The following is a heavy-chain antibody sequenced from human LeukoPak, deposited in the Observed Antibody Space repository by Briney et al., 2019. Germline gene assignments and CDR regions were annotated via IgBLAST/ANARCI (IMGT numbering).Heavy chain of an antibody. D-gene: IGHD3-3*01. Sequence: PSETLSLTCTVSGGSISSSSYYWGWIRQPPGKGLDWIGSIYHSGSTYYNPSLKSRVTISVDRSKDQFSLKLSSVTAADTAVYYCARGRSDFWSGYLFGMDVWGQGTTVTVSS. V-gene: IGHV4-39*07. J-gene: IGHJ6*02. CDR2: IYHSGST. CDR1: GGSISSSSYY. CDR3: ARGRSDFWSGYLFGMDV.